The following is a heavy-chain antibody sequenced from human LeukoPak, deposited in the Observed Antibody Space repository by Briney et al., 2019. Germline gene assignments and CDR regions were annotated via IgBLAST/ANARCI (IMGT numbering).Heavy chain of an antibody. Sequence: KSSETLSLTCTVSGGSISSGGYYWSWIRQHPGKGLEWIGYIYYSGSTYYNPSLKSRVTISVDRSKNQFSLKLSSVTAADTAVYYCARMINYYAMDVWGQGTTVTVSS. J-gene: IGHJ6*02. CDR1: GGSISSGGYY. V-gene: IGHV4-31*03. CDR3: ARMINYYAMDV. CDR2: IYYSGST. D-gene: IGHD3-10*01.